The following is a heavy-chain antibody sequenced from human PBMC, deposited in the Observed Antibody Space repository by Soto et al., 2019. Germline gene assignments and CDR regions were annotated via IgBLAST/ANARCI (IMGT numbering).Heavy chain of an antibody. V-gene: IGHV4-31*03. CDR2: MYYSGST. D-gene: IGHD6-13*01. Sequence: QVQLRESGPGLVKPSQTLSLTCTVSGGSINSGGYYWNWIRPPPGKGREGIGYMYYSGSTYYNPFLRSRVIISADTSENHFSLKLSSVTAADTAVYFCARGYRQSGYSSSWVFDYWGQGTLVNVSS. J-gene: IGHJ4*02. CDR1: GGSINSGGYY. CDR3: ARGYRQSGYSSSWVFDY.